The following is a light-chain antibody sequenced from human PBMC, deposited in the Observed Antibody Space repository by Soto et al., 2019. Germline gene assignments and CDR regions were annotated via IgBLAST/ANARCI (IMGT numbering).Light chain of an antibody. V-gene: IGKV4-1*01. CDR2: WAS. J-gene: IGKJ2*02. Sequence: DIVMTQSPDSLAVSLGERATINCKSSQSVLYISNNKNYLAWFQQKPGQPPRLLINWASTRESGVPDRFSGSGSGTDFTLTISSLQAEDVAIYYCQQYYSTPRTFGQGTELEIK. CDR1: QSVLYISNNKNY. CDR3: QQYYSTPRT.